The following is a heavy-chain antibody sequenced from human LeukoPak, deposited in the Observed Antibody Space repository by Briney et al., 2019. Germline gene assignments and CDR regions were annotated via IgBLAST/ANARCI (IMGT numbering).Heavy chain of an antibody. CDR1: GFTFSSYA. CDR2: IYGSGGST. J-gene: IGHJ1*01. D-gene: IGHD6-19*01. CDR3: AKDLWDQWLVGGYFQH. Sequence: GGSLRLSCSASGFTFSSYAMSWVRQAPGKGLEWVSVIYGSGGSTYYADSVKGRFTISRDNSKNTLYLQMNSLRAEDTAVYYCAKDLWDQWLVGGYFQHWGQGTLVTVSS. V-gene: IGHV3-23*01.